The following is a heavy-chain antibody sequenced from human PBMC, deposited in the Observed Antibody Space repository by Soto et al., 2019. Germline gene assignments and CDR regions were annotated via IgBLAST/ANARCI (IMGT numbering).Heavy chain of an antibody. D-gene: IGHD3-22*01. CDR2: ISGSGGST. V-gene: IGHV3-23*01. CDR3: GKSPLGHESRGYVAY. J-gene: IGHJ4*02. CDR1: GFTFSSYA. Sequence: QPGGSLRLSCAASGFTFSSYAMSWVRQAPGKGLEWVSAISGSGGSTYYADSVKGRFTISRDNSKNTLYLQMNSLRAEDTAVYYCGKSPLGHESRGYVAYWGQGIQVTVSS.